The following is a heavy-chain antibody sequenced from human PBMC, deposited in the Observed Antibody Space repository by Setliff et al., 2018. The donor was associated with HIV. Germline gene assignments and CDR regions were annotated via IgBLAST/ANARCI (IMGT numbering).Heavy chain of an antibody. D-gene: IGHD3-9*01. CDR2: IEPSSGGT. Sequence: ASVKVSCKASGYTFTAYYIHWVRQAPGHGLQLMGRIEPSSGGTNYIQKFQGRVTITRDTSIYTVYMELSSLTSDDTALYYCARQDIPTGYYLFDYWGQGTQVTVSS. J-gene: IGHJ4*02. CDR3: ARQDIPTGYYLFDY. CDR1: GYTFTAYY. V-gene: IGHV1-2*06.